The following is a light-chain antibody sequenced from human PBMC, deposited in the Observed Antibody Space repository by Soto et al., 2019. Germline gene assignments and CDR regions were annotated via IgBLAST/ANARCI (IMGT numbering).Light chain of an antibody. J-gene: IGKJ5*01. CDR1: QSVDNY. V-gene: IGKV3-11*01. CDR2: ESS. CDR3: QQYGTSPPT. Sequence: EIVLTQSPATLSLSPGERATLSCRASQSVDNYLDWYQQKPGQAPRLLIYESSNRATGIPARFSGSGSGTDFILTISSLEPEDFAVYYCQQYGTSPPTFGQGTRLEIK.